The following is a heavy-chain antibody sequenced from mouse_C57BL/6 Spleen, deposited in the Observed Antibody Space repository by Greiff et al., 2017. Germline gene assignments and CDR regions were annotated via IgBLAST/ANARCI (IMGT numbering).Heavy chain of an antibody. CDR2: INPSTGGT. Sequence: VQLQQSGPELVKPGASVKISCKASGYSFTGYYMHWVKQSSEKSLEWIGEINPSTGGTSYNQRFKGKATLTVDKSSSTAYRQLKSLTSEDSAVYYCARFLTTVVARYFDVWGTGTTVTVSS. CDR1: GYSFTGYY. D-gene: IGHD1-1*01. V-gene: IGHV1-43*01. J-gene: IGHJ1*03. CDR3: ARFLTTVVARYFDV.